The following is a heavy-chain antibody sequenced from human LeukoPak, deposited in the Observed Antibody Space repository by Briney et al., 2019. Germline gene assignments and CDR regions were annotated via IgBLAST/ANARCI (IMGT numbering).Heavy chain of an antibody. CDR1: GGTFSSYA. D-gene: IGHD1-20*01. CDR3: AGEGPTYNWKRDWFDP. CDR2: IIPIFGTA. Sequence: VASVKVSCKASGGTFSSYAISWVRQAPGQGLEWMGGIIPIFGTANYAQKFQGRVTITTDESTSTAYMELSSLRSEDTAVYYCAGEGPTYNWKRDWFDPWGQGTLVTVSS. J-gene: IGHJ5*02. V-gene: IGHV1-69*05.